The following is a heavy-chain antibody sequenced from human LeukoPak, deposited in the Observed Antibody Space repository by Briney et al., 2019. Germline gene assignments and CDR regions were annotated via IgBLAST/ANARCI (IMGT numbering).Heavy chain of an antibody. CDR2: ITSSGSSI. J-gene: IGHJ4*02. Sequence: PGGSLRLSCAASGFTFSSYEMNWVRQAPGKGLEWVSCITSSGSSIYYADSVKGRSTISRDNAKNSLYLQMNSLRAEDTAVYYYARFTGTGWYSWGQGTLVTVSS. V-gene: IGHV3-48*03. D-gene: IGHD6-19*01. CDR3: ARFTGTGWYS. CDR1: GFTFSSYE.